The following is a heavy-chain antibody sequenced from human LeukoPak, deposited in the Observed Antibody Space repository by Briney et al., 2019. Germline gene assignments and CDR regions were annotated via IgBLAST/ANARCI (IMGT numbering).Heavy chain of an antibody. J-gene: IGHJ6*03. CDR3: TRGSIAYYYMDV. Sequence: SETLSLTCTVSGGSISSGSYYWGWIRQPPGKGLEWIGSIYYSGSTNYNPSLKSRVTISADTSKNQFSLKLSSVTAADTAVYYCTRGSIAYYYMDVWGKGTTVTISS. V-gene: IGHV4-39*07. D-gene: IGHD3-22*01. CDR1: GGSISSGSYY. CDR2: IYYSGST.